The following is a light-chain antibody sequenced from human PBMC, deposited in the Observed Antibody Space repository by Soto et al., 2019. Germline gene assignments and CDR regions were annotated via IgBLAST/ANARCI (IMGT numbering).Light chain of an antibody. CDR3: CSFAGTSFVM. J-gene: IGLJ3*02. CDR2: EAN. V-gene: IGLV2-23*01. Sequence: QSALIQPASVSGSPGQPITISCTGSSNDIGRYNLVSWCQKHPGKAPKFIIYEANKRPSGVSDRFSGSKSGNTASLTISGLQADDEADYYCCSFAGTSFVMFGGGTKLTVL. CDR1: SNDIGRYNL.